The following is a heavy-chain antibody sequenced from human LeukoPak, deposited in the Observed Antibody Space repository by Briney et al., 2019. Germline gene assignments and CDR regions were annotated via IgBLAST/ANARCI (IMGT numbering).Heavy chain of an antibody. Sequence: ASVKVSCKASGYTFTGYYMHWVRQATGQGLEWMGWMNPNSANTGYAQKLQGRVTMTRNTSISTAYMELSTLRSEDTAVYYCARGPRADAFDIWGQGTMVTVSP. CDR3: ARGPRADAFDI. CDR1: GYTFTGYY. D-gene: IGHD6-6*01. V-gene: IGHV1-8*02. CDR2: MNPNSANT. J-gene: IGHJ3*02.